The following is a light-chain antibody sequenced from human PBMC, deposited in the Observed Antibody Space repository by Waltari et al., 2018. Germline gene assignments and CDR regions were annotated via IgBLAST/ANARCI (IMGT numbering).Light chain of an antibody. V-gene: IGKV1-39*01. CDR1: PSISIY. CDR3: QQSYTIPWT. CDR2: AAS. Sequence: DIQMTQSPSSLSASLGDRVTITCRASPSISIYLNWYQQKPGKSPKLLIYAASSLQSGVPSRLSGSGSGTDFTLTISNLQPEDFATYFCQQSYTIPWTFGQGTKVEIK. J-gene: IGKJ1*01.